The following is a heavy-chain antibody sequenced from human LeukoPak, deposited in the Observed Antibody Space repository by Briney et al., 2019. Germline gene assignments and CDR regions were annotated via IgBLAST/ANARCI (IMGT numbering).Heavy chain of an antibody. D-gene: IGHD6-19*01. CDR2: IRQDGGEK. CDR1: GGSFSGYY. CDR3: VAGSGWLPDY. Sequence: ETLSLTCAVYGGSFSGYYWSWIRQPPGKGLEWVAIIRQDGGEKLYVDSVKGRFTISRDNAKNSLYLQMNSLRAEDTAVYYCVAGSGWLPDYWGQGTQVTVSS. J-gene: IGHJ4*02. V-gene: IGHV3-7*01.